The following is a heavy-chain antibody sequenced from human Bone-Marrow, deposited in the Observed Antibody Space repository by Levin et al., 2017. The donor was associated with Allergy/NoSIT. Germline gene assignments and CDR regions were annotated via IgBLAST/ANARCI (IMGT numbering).Heavy chain of an antibody. V-gene: IGHV1-69*13. CDR2: IIPIFGTA. D-gene: IGHD2-15*01. CDR3: AIDLSIVVVVAAGDAFDI. Sequence: SVKVSCKASGGTFSSYAISWVRQAPGQGLEWMGGIIPIFGTANYAQKFQGRVTITADESTSTAYMELSSLRSEDTAVYYCAIDLSIVVVVAAGDAFDIWGQGTMVTVSS. CDR1: GGTFSSYA. J-gene: IGHJ3*02.